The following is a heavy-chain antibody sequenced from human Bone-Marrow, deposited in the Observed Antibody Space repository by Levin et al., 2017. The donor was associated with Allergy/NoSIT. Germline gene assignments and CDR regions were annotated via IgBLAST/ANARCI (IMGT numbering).Heavy chain of an antibody. CDR1: GYTLTELS. J-gene: IGHJ4*02. CDR3: VRDMVLSGSFVY. CDR2: FDPEDGER. V-gene: IGHV1-24*01. D-gene: IGHD3-22*01. Sequence: ASVKVSCKVSGYTLTELSMHWVRQAPGKGLEWMGGFDPEDGERIYAQKFQGRVTMTEDKSTDTAHMELSSLRSEDTAVYYCVRDMVLSGSFVYWGQGTLVTVSS.